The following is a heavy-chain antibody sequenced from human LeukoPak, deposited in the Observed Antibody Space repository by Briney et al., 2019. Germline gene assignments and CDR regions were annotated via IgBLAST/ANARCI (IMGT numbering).Heavy chain of an antibody. CDR1: GGSISSYY. Sequence: SSETLSLTCTVSGGSISSYYWSWIRQPPGKGLEWIGYIYYSGSTNYNPSLKSRVTISVDTSKNQFPLKLSSVTAADTAVYYCARDGYDYSDPVPFDYWSQGTLVTVSS. V-gene: IGHV4-59*01. D-gene: IGHD4-17*01. CDR2: IYYSGST. CDR3: ARDGYDYSDPVPFDY. J-gene: IGHJ4*02.